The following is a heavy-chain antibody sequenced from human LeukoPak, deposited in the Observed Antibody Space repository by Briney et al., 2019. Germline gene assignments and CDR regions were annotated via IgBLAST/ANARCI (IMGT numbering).Heavy chain of an antibody. CDR2: ISSSSSTI. D-gene: IGHD6-19*01. Sequence: GGSLRLSCAASGFTFSNYGMNRVPQAPGKGLECVSYISSSSSTIYYADSVKGRFTISRDNAKNSLYLQMNSLRAEDTAVYYCARDGSGWDLRGYYFDYWGQGTLVTVSS. CDR3: ARDGSGWDLRGYYFDY. CDR1: GFTFSNYG. J-gene: IGHJ4*02. V-gene: IGHV3-48*01.